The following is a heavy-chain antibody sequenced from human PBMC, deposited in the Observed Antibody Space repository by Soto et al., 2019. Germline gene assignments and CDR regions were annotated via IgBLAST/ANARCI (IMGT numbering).Heavy chain of an antibody. D-gene: IGHD5-18*01. J-gene: IGHJ3*02. CDR3: ARDPARGLRGDTFDI. V-gene: IGHV1-18*01. Sequence: QVQLVQSGAEVKKPGASVKVSCKASGYTFTSYGISWVRQAPGQGLEWMGWISAYNGNTNYAQKLQGRVTMTTDTSTGTAYMELRSLRSDDTAVYYCARDPARGLRGDTFDIWGQGTMVTVSS. CDR1: GYTFTSYG. CDR2: ISAYNGNT.